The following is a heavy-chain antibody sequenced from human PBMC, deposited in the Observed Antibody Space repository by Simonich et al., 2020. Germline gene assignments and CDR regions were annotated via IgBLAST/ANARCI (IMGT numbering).Heavy chain of an antibody. V-gene: IGHV3-21*01. J-gene: IGHJ6*02. CDR3: ARWIAVAGTGAYGMDV. CDR2: ISSSSSYI. D-gene: IGHD6-19*01. Sequence: EVQLVESGGGLVKPGGSLRLSCAASGFTFSSYSMNCVRQAPGKGLEWVSSISSSSSYIYYADYVKGRFTNARDNAKNSLYRQMNSLRAEDTAVYYCARWIAVAGTGAYGMDVWGQGTTVTVSS. CDR1: GFTFSSYS.